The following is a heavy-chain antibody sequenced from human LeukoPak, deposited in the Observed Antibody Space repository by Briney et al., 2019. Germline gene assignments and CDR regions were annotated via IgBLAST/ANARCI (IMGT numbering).Heavy chain of an antibody. CDR3: ARDRIYCSSTSCYYTFDY. Sequence: ASVKVSCKASGYTFTSYDINWVRQATGQGLEWMGWMNPNSGNTGYAQKFQGRVTITRNTSISTAYMELSSLRSEDTAVYYCARDRIYCSSTSCYYTFDYWGQGTLVTVSS. D-gene: IGHD2-2*01. J-gene: IGHJ4*02. CDR1: GYTFTSYD. V-gene: IGHV1-8*03. CDR2: MNPNSGNT.